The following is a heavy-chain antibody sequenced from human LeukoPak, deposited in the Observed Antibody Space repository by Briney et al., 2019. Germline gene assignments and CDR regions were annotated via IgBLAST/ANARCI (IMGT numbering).Heavy chain of an antibody. CDR3: ARVDGNWNGMDV. CDR1: GFTFSSYW. V-gene: IGHV3-74*01. D-gene: IGHD1-20*01. J-gene: IGHJ6*02. Sequence: GGSLRLSCAASGFTFSSYWMHWVRQAPGKGLVWVSRINSDGSSTSYADSVKGRFTISRDNAKNTLYLQMNSLRAEDTAVYYCARVDGNWNGMDVWGQGTTVTVSS. CDR2: INSDGSST.